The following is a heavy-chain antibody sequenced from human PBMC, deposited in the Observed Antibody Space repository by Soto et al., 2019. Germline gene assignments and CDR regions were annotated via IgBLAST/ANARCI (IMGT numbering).Heavy chain of an antibody. D-gene: IGHD3-22*01. CDR2: INHSGST. CDR1: GGSFSGYY. Sequence: SETLCLTCAVYGGSFSGYYWDGIREPPGKGLEWIGEINHSGSTNYNLSLKSRVTISVDTSKNQFSLKLGSVTAADTAVYYCASIPSPDYDSHSYSYRAFWGQGALVPVSS. J-gene: IGHJ4*02. V-gene: IGHV4-34*01. CDR3: ASIPSPDYDSHSYSYRAF.